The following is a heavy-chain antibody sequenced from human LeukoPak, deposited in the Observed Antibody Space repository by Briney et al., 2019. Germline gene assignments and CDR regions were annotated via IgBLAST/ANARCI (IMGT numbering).Heavy chain of an antibody. D-gene: IGHD2-2*01. J-gene: IGHJ4*02. CDR1: GFTFGRYS. CDR3: ASLHDIVVIPDATIDY. Sequence: PGGSLRLSCAASGFTFGRYSMNWVRQAPGKGPEWDAGIRSSSTYIYYADSVKGRFTISRDNAKNSLYLQMNSLRAEDTAVYYCASLHDIVVIPDATIDYWGQGTPVTVSS. V-gene: IGHV3-21*05. CDR2: IRSSSTYI.